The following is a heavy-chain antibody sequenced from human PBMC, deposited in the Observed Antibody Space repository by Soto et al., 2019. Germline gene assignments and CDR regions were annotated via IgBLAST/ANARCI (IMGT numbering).Heavy chain of an antibody. V-gene: IGHV3-30*18. CDR3: AKVRAGGFWSGPFDY. D-gene: IGHD3-3*01. CDR1: GFTFSSYG. J-gene: IGHJ4*02. CDR2: ISYDGSNK. Sequence: QVQLVESGGGVVQPGRSLRLSCAASGFTFSSYGMHWVRQAPGKGLEWVAVISYDGSNKYYADSVKGRFTISRDNSKNTLYLQMNSLRAEDTAVYYCAKVRAGGFWSGPFDYWGQGTLVTVSS.